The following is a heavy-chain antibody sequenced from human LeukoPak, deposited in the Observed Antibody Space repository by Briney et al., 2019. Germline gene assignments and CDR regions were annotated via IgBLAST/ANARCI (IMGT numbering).Heavy chain of an antibody. Sequence: SQTLSLTCTVSGGSISSGGYYWSWIRQHPGKGLEWIGYIYYSGSTYYNPSLKSRVTISVDTSKNQFSLKLSSVTAADTAVYYCARSLYDFWSGSRLFDYWGQGTRVTVSS. V-gene: IGHV4-31*03. CDR1: GGSISSGGYY. J-gene: IGHJ4*02. CDR3: ARSLYDFWSGSRLFDY. CDR2: IYYSGST. D-gene: IGHD3-3*01.